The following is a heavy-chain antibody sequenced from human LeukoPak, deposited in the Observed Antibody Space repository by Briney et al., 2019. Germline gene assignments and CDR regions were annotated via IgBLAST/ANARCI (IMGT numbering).Heavy chain of an antibody. CDR3: ARGRHRDHVSLFEY. V-gene: IGHV4-34*01. CDR1: GGSFSGYH. CDR2: INHSGST. D-gene: IGHD5-24*01. J-gene: IGHJ4*02. Sequence: SETLSLTCAVYGGSFSGYHWSWIRQPPGKGLEWIGQINHSGSTNYNPSLKSRVTMSVDTSKNQFSLQLNSVTPEDTAVYFCARGRHRDHVSLFEYWGQGTLVTVSS.